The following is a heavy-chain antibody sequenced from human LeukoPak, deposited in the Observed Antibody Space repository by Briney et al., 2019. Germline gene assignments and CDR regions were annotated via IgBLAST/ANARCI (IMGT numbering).Heavy chain of an antibody. D-gene: IGHD3-10*01. CDR2: ISGSGGST. V-gene: IGHV3-23*01. CDR1: GFTFSTYG. CDR3: ARDPRYYYGSGSYGY. J-gene: IGHJ4*02. Sequence: GGSLRLSCVASGFTFSTYGMSWVRQAPGKGLEWVSAISGSGGSTYYADSVKGRFTISRDNAKNSLYLQMNSLRAEDTAVYYCARDPRYYYGSGSYGYWGQGTLVTVSS.